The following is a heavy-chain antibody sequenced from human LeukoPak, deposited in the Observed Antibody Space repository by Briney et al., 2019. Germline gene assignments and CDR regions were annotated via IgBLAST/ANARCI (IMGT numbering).Heavy chain of an antibody. J-gene: IGHJ4*02. D-gene: IGHD6-13*01. CDR2: IVVGSGDT. V-gene: IGHV1-58*02. CDR3: TLNLLYSSSWYG. CDR1: GFTFTSSA. Sequence: EASVKVSCKASGFTFTSSAMQWVRQARGQRLEWIGWIVVGSGDTNYAQKFQERVTITRDMSTSTAYMELSSLRSEDTAVYYCTLNLLYSSSWYGWGQGTLVTVSS.